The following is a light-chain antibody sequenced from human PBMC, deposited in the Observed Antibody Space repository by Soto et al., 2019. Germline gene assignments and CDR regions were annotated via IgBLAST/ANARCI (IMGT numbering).Light chain of an antibody. J-gene: IGKJ4*01. V-gene: IGKV3-15*01. Sequence: EIVMTQSPATLSVSPEEGATLSCRASQGIGDTLAWYQHKTGQTPRILIYDKSTRATGVPNRLSGSRSGAELNLTINRLQSEDFAVYYCQTYNNWPLTCGGGTKVDIK. CDR2: DKS. CDR3: QTYNNWPLT. CDR1: QGIGDT.